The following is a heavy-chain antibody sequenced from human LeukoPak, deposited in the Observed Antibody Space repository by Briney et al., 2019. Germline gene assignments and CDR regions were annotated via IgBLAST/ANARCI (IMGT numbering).Heavy chain of an antibody. J-gene: IGHJ4*02. Sequence: ASVKVSCKASGYTFTSYDINWVRQATGQGLEWMGWMNPNSGNTGYAQKFQGRVTMTRNTSISTAYTELSSLRSEDTAVYYCARVNAYCSGGSCEFDYWGQGTLVTVSS. CDR2: MNPNSGNT. V-gene: IGHV1-8*01. CDR1: GYTFTSYD. CDR3: ARVNAYCSGGSCEFDY. D-gene: IGHD2-15*01.